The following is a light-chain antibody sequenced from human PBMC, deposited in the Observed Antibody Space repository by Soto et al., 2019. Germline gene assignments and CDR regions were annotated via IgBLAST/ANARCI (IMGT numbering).Light chain of an antibody. CDR2: AAS. CDR3: HKYNSVPIT. CDR1: QGISNN. Sequence: DIQMTQSPSSLSASVGDRVTITCRASQGISNNLAWYQQKPGKVPKLLIYAASTLQSGVPSRFSGSGSGTDIPLTISSLQPEDVATYYCHKYNSVPITFGQGTRLEIK. V-gene: IGKV1-27*01. J-gene: IGKJ5*01.